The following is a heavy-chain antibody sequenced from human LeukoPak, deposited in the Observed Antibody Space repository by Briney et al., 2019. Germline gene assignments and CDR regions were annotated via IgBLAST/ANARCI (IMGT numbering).Heavy chain of an antibody. V-gene: IGHV3-30*02. CDR1: GLTFSSYG. CDR3: AKDSSGVPAGGAFDI. Sequence: GGSLRLSCAASGLTFSSYGMHWVRQAPGKGLEWVAFIRYDGSNKYYADSVKGRFTISRDNSKNTLYLQMNSLRADDAAVYYCAKDSSGVPAGGAFDIWGQGTRVTVSS. J-gene: IGHJ3*02. D-gene: IGHD2-2*01. CDR2: IRYDGSNK.